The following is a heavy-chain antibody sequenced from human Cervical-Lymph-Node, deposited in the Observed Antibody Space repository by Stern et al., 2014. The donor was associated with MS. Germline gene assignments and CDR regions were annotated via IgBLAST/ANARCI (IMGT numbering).Heavy chain of an antibody. CDR3: ARVGYSRSWSRGAYFDS. CDR1: GFTFSESS. D-gene: IGHD6-13*01. CDR2: ISNRGRSM. V-gene: IGHV3-11*01. J-gene: IGHJ4*02. Sequence: VQLVESGGGVVKPGGSLRISCAVSGFTFSESSMGWIRQAPGKGLEWVADISNRGRSMHYADSVKGRFTISRDNAQNSLDLQMNSLGGDDTAIYFCARVGYSRSWSRGAYFDSWGQGTLVTVSS.